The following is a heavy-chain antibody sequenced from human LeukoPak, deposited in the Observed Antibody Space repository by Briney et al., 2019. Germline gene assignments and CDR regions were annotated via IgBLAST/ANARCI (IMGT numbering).Heavy chain of an antibody. CDR3: ATDLGGESRWDY. Sequence: ASVKVSCKVSGYTLTELSMHWVRQAPGKGLEWMGGFDPEDGETIYAQKFQGRVTMTEDTSTDTAYMELSSPRSEDTAVYYCATDLGGESRWDYWGQGTLVTVSS. D-gene: IGHD3-10*01. CDR2: FDPEDGET. CDR1: GYTLTELS. J-gene: IGHJ4*02. V-gene: IGHV1-24*01.